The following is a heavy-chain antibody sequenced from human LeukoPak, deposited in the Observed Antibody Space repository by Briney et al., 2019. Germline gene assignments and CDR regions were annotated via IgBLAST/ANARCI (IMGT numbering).Heavy chain of an antibody. J-gene: IGHJ4*02. V-gene: IGHV3-23*01. D-gene: IGHD5-18*01. CDR1: GFTFRSHA. CDR3: AKDLRQLQFDY. Sequence: GGSLRLSCVGSGFTFRSHAMSWVRQAPEKGLEFVSGIYENGGTTYYADSVKGRFSISRDNSKNTLYLQMNSLRAEDTAVYYCAKDLRQLQFDYWGQGTLVTVSS. CDR2: IYENGGTT.